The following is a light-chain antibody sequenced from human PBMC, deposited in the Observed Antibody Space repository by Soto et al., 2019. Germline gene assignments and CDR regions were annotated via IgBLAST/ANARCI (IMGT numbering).Light chain of an antibody. CDR3: QQYNNWLFT. Sequence: EIVMTQSPATLSVSPGERVTLSCRASQSVSGNLAWYQQKPGQAPRLLIYGASTRATSVPARFSGSVSGTEFTLTVSIVQSEDFAVYSCQQYNNWLFTFGGGTRVEIK. CDR2: GAS. V-gene: IGKV3-15*01. CDR1: QSVSGN. J-gene: IGKJ4*01.